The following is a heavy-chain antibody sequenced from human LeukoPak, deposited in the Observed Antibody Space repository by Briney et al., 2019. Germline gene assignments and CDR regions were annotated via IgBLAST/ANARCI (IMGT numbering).Heavy chain of an antibody. J-gene: IGHJ4*02. D-gene: IGHD3-22*01. CDR1: GGTFSSYA. Sequence: SVKVSCKASGGTFSSYAISWVRQAPGQGLEWMGRIIPILGIANYAQKFQGRVTITADKSTSTAYMELSSLRSEDTAVYYCARESHYDSSGYFDYWGQGTLVTVSS. V-gene: IGHV1-69*04. CDR3: ARESHYDSSGYFDY. CDR2: IIPILGIA.